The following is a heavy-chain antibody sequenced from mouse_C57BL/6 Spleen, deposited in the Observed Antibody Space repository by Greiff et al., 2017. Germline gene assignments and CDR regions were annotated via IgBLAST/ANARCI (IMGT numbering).Heavy chain of an antibody. Sequence: QVQLQHPGAELVKPGASVKLSCKASGYTFTSYWLHWVKQRPGRGLEWIGRIAPNSGGTKYNEKFKSKATLTVDKPSSTAYMQLSSLTSEDSAVYDCAREVLLSFDYWGQGATLTVSS. D-gene: IGHD1-1*01. CDR2: IAPNSGGT. CDR3: AREVLLSFDY. V-gene: IGHV1-72*01. J-gene: IGHJ2*01. CDR1: GYTFTSYW.